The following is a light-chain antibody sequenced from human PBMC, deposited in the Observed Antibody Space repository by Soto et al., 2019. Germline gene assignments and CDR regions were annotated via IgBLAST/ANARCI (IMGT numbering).Light chain of an antibody. J-gene: IGKJ5*01. Sequence: EIVLTQSPATLSLSPGERATLSCRASQTFISYLLWYQQKPGQAPRLLIYDASKRATGVPARFTGSGSETDFTLTISSLEPEDFAVYYCQHRMNWPLTFGQGTRLEI. CDR1: QTFISY. CDR3: QHRMNWPLT. V-gene: IGKV3-11*01. CDR2: DAS.